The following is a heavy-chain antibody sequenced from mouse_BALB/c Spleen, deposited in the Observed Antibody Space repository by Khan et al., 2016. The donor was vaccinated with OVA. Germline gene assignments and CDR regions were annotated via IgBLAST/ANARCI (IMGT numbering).Heavy chain of an antibody. CDR1: GYSITSGYF. D-gene: IGHD3-1*01. Sequence: EVQLVESGPGLVKPSQSLSLTCSVTGYSITSGYFWNWIRQFPGNKLEWMGYIRYDGNSNYNPSLKNRISITRDPSKNQFFLTLNSVTPEDTSTYYCSRGGSSGPAWFAYWGQGTLVTVSA. J-gene: IGHJ3*01. CDR2: IRYDGNS. CDR3: SRGGSSGPAWFAY. V-gene: IGHV3-6*02.